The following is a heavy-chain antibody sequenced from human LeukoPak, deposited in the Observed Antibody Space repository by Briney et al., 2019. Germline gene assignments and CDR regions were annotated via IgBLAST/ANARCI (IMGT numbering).Heavy chain of an antibody. CDR1: GFTFSSYS. CDR2: ISSSSSYI. V-gene: IGHV3-21*01. Sequence: GGSLRLSCAASGFTFSSYSMNWVRQAPGKGLEWVSSISSSSSYIYYADSVKGRSTISRDNAKNSLYLQMNSLRAEDTAVYYCARSYVSTHYDFWSGSYTFPLDYWGQGTLVTVSS. J-gene: IGHJ4*02. CDR3: ARSYVSTHYDFWSGSYTFPLDY. D-gene: IGHD3-3*01.